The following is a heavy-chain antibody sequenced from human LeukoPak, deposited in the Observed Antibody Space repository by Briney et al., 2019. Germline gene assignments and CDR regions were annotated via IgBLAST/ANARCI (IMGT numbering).Heavy chain of an antibody. D-gene: IGHD1-1*01. CDR3: ARLGVGTLDY. CDR2: IYYSGST. J-gene: IGHJ4*02. Sequence: SSETLSLTCTVSGGSISNSSSYWGWIRQPPGKGLEWIGSIYYSGSTYYNPSLKSRVTISVDTSKNQFSLKLSSVTAADTAVYYCARLGVGTLDYWGQGTLVTVSS. CDR1: GGSISNSSSY. V-gene: IGHV4-39*01.